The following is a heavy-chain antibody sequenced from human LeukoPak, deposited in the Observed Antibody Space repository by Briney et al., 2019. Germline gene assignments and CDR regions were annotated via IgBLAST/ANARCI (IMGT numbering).Heavy chain of an antibody. D-gene: IGHD2/OR15-2a*01. CDR3: AKSLFGAFDI. CDR1: GFTFSSYA. V-gene: IGHV3-23*01. CDR2: ISGSGGST. Sequence: GGSLSLSCAASGFTFSSYAMSWVRQAPGKGLEGVSAISGSGGSTYYADSVKGRFTISRDSSKNSLYLQINCLTAQARAVYYCAKSLFGAFDIWGQGTKVTVS. J-gene: IGHJ3*02.